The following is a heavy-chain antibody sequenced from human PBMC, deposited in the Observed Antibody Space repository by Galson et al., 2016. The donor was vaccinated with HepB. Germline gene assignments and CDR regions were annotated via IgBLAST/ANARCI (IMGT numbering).Heavy chain of an antibody. Sequence: CAISGDSVSSYTGVWNWNRQSPSRGLEWLGRTYYRSQWYYHYAESVKGRITIYPDTSRNHFSLRLTSVTPEDTAVYYCARDSPGNSFFDYWSQGTLVTVSS. J-gene: IGHJ4*02. CDR2: TYYRSQWYY. D-gene: IGHD4-23*01. CDR3: ARDSPGNSFFDY. CDR1: GDSVSSYTGV. V-gene: IGHV6-1*01.